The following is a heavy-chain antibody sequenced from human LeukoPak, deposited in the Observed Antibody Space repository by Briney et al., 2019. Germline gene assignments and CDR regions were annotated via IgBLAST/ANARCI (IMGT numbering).Heavy chain of an antibody. CDR1: GFTFSDYY. CDR2: ISSSGSTI. V-gene: IGHV3-11*04. D-gene: IGHD6-6*01. J-gene: IGHJ4*02. Sequence: GGSLRLSCAASGFTFSDYYMSWIRQAPGKGLEWVSYISSSGSTIYYADSVKGRFTISRDNAKNSLYLQMNSLRDKDTAVYYCGMSTIGARAGSDYWGQGTLVTVSS. CDR3: GMSTIGARAGSDY.